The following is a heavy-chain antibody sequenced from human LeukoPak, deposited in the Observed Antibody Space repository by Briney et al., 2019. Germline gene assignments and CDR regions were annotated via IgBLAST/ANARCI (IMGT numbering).Heavy chain of an antibody. V-gene: IGHV4-59*01. J-gene: IGHJ3*02. Sequence: SETLSLTCTVSGDSINGYYWSWIRQPPGKGLEWIGFIYSGGSTNYNPSLKSRVTISVDTSKNQFALRVNSVTAADTAVYYCARVLAEMAAVWRDDVFDIWGQGTMVTVSS. D-gene: IGHD5-24*01. CDR2: IYSGGST. CDR3: ARVLAEMAAVWRDDVFDI. CDR1: GDSINGYY.